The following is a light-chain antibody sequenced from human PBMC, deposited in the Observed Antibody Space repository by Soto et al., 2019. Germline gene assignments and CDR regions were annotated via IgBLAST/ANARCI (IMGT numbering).Light chain of an antibody. CDR1: SSDVGGCNY. J-gene: IGLJ2*01. CDR3: SSYAGTSVV. CDR2: EVS. Sequence: QSALTQPPSASGSPGQSVTISCTGTSSDVGGCNYVSWYQQHPGKAPKVMIYEVSKRPSGVPDRFSGSKSGNTASLTVSGLQAEDEADYYCSSYAGTSVVFGGGTKVTVL. V-gene: IGLV2-8*01.